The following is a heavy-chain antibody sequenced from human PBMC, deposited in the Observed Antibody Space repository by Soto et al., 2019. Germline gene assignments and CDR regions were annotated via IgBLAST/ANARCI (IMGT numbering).Heavy chain of an antibody. CDR2: IYWDDDR. J-gene: IGHJ5*02. V-gene: IGHV2-5*02. CDR1: GFSLTTGPAG. D-gene: IGHD2-21*02. Sequence: QITLKESGPSLLKPTQTLTLTCTFSGFSLTTGPAGVGWIRQPPGKALEWLALIYWDDDRRYSPSLRSRLTITKDTSKDQVVLTMTNMDRVDTATYYCAHTRGGGNSACFDAWGQGTLVTVSS. CDR3: AHTRGGGNSACFDA.